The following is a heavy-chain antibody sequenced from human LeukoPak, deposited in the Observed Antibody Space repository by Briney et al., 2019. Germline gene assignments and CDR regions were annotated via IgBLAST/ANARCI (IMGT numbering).Heavy chain of an antibody. Sequence: GGCLTLSCPPSRFSIRRYWMHWVRPAPGRGLMWVSRIKSDGSWTNYADAVRGRFTISRDSAKNTLFLQMVGRRAEDTAIYYCVRDGDAYDFDLWGQGILVTVSS. V-gene: IGHV3-74*01. D-gene: IGHD5-12*01. CDR2: IKSDGSWT. J-gene: IGHJ4*02. CDR3: VRDGDAYDFDL. CDR1: RFSIRRYW.